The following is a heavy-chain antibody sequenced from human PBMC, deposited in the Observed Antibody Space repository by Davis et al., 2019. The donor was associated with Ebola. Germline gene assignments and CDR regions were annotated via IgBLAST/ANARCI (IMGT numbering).Heavy chain of an antibody. CDR3: ARGDWFDP. CDR1: GYIFTSYA. V-gene: IGHV7-4-1*02. J-gene: IGHJ5*02. Sequence: AASVKVSCKASGYIFTSYAMNWVRQAPGQGLEYMGWINTITGNPTYAQGFTGRFVFSLDTSVSTAYLQITSLMPDDTAVYCCARGDWFDPWGQGTLVTVSS. CDR2: INTITGNP.